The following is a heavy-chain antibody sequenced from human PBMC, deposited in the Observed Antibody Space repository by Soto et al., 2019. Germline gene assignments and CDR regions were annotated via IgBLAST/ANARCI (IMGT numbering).Heavy chain of an antibody. D-gene: IGHD2-8*01. CDR1: GYTFSSYG. CDR3: ARSGADCTSITCLFDSF. V-gene: IGHV1-18*01. J-gene: IGHJ4*02. Sequence: ASVKVSCEASGYTFSSYGYAWVRQVPGQGLEWMGWISAYNGDTNYAQKFQDRVTLTTDTSTTTAYMELRNLGSDDTAVYYCARSGADCTSITCLFDSFWGPGTLVTVSS. CDR2: ISAYNGDT.